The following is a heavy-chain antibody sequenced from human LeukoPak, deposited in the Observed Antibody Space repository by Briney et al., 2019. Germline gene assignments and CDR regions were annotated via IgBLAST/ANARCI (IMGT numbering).Heavy chain of an antibody. CDR1: GGSISSGSYF. CDR2: MYYSGST. J-gene: IGHJ4*02. CDR3: ARVSIAAAGSWGMVDY. V-gene: IGHV4-39*07. D-gene: IGHD6-13*01. Sequence: SETLSLTCTVSGGSISSGSYFWGWIRQSPGKGLEWIGSMYYSGSTYYNPSLKSRVTISVDTSKNQFSLKLSSVTAADTAVYYCARVSIAAAGSWGMVDYWGQGTLVTVSS.